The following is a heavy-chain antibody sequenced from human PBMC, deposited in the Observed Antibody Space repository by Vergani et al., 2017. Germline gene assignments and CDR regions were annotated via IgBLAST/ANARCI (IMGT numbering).Heavy chain of an antibody. CDR3: TRHPDXYYYGSGIDNWFDP. CDR2: IRSKANSYAT. CDR1: GFTFSGSA. J-gene: IGHJ5*02. Sequence: EVQLVESGGGLVQPGGSLKLSCAASGFTFSGSAMHWVRQASGKGLEWVGRIRSKANSYATAYAASVKGRFTISRDDSKNTAYLQMNSLKTEDTAVYYCTRHPDXYYYGSGIDNWFDPWGQGTLVTVSS. V-gene: IGHV3-73*02. D-gene: IGHD3-10*01.